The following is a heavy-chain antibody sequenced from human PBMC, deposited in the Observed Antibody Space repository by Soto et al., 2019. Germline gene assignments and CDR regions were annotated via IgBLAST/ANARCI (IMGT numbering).Heavy chain of an antibody. V-gene: IGHV3-9*01. CDR1: GFTFDDYA. CDR3: AKESSDSDY. Sequence: DVQLVESGGGLVQPGRSLRLSCAASGFTFDDYAMHWVRQAPGKGLEWVSGISWNSGSIGYADSVKGRFTISRDNAKNSLYLQMNSLRAEDTALYYCAKESSDSDYWGQGTLVTVSS. CDR2: ISWNSGSI. D-gene: IGHD6-19*01. J-gene: IGHJ4*02.